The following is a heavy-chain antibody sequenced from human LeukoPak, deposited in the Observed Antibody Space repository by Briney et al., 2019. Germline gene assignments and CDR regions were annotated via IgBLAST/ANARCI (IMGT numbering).Heavy chain of an antibody. J-gene: IGHJ4*02. V-gene: IGHV1-2*02. D-gene: IGHD2-15*01. CDR1: GYTFTGYY. Sequence: VASVKVSCKASGYTFTGYYMHWVRQAPGQGLEWMGWINPNSGGTNYAQKFQGRVTMTRDTSISTAYMELSRLRSDDTAVYYCARDVAATPPYFDYWGQGTLVTVSS. CDR3: ARDVAATPPYFDY. CDR2: INPNSGGT.